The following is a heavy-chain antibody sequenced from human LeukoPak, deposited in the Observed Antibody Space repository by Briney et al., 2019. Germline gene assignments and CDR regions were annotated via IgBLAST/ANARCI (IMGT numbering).Heavy chain of an antibody. CDR1: GYTFTGYY. D-gene: IGHD1-26*01. Sequence: ASVKVSCKASGYTFTGYYMHWVRQAPGQGLEWMGWINPNSGGTNYAQKFQGRVTMTRDTSISTAYMELSRLRSDDTAVYYCARDDGGSYNFGYWGQGTLVTVSS. CDR3: ARDDGGSYNFGY. V-gene: IGHV1-2*02. J-gene: IGHJ4*02. CDR2: INPNSGGT.